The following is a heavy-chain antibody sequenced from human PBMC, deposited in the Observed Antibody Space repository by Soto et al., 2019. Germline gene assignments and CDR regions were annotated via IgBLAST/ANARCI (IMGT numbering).Heavy chain of an antibody. Sequence: QLQLQESGPGLVKPSETLSLTCTVSGGSISSSSYYWGWIRQPPGKGLEWIGSIYYSGSTYYNPSLKSRVTISVDTSKNQFSLKLSSVTAADTAVYYCARHHEFSSSWYYNWSDPWGQGTLVTVSS. J-gene: IGHJ5*02. V-gene: IGHV4-39*01. CDR1: GGSISSSSYY. CDR3: ARHHEFSSSWYYNWSDP. CDR2: IYYSGST. D-gene: IGHD6-13*01.